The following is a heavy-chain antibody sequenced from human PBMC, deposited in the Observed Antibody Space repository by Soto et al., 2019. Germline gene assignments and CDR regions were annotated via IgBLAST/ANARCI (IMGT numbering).Heavy chain of an antibody. CDR1: GYSFTSYW. CDR3: TRRIREFRAGYYYHVMDV. V-gene: IGHV5-51*01. CDR2: IYPGDSDT. Sequence: GESLKISCKGSGYSFTSYWIGWVRQMPGKGLEWMGIIYPGDSDTRYSPSFQGQVTISADKSISTAYLQWSSLKASDTAMYYCTRRIREFRAGYYYHVMDVWGQGTTVTVSS. J-gene: IGHJ6*02.